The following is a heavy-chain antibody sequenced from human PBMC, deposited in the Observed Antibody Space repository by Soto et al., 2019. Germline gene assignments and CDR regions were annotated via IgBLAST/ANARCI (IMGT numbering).Heavy chain of an antibody. Sequence: SETLSLTCTVSGTSISSTFCWAWVRQSPGKGLEWIGEIYHSGSTNYNPSLKSRVTISVDKSKNQLSLKLSSVTAADTAVYYCARENYGSETTYFDYWGQGTLVTVSS. CDR3: ARENYGSETTYFDY. V-gene: IGHV4-4*02. J-gene: IGHJ4*02. D-gene: IGHD3-10*01. CDR2: IYHSGST. CDR1: GTSISSTFC.